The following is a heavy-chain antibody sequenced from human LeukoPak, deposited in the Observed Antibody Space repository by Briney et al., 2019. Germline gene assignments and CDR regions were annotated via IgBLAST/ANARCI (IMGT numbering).Heavy chain of an antibody. CDR1: GLTFSSYW. CDR2: IKQDGSEK. D-gene: IGHD6-19*01. J-gene: IGHJ3*02. Sequence: GGSLRLSCAASGLTFSSYWMSWVRQAPGKGLEWVANIKQDGSEKYYVDSVKGRFTISRDNAKNSLYLQMNSLRAEDTAVYYCARNDDSGWHDAFDIWGQGTMVTVSS. CDR3: ARNDDSGWHDAFDI. V-gene: IGHV3-7*01.